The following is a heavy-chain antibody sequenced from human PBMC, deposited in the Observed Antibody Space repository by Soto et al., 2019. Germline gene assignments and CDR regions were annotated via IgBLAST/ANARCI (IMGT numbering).Heavy chain of an antibody. CDR1: GGTFSSYA. Sequence: QVQRVQSGAEVKKPGSSVKVSCKASGGTFSSYAISWVRQAPGQGLEWMGGIIPIFGTANYAQKFQGRVTITADESTSTAYMELSSLRSEDTAVYYCARRHSSSWRSRGGNWFDPWGQGTLVTVSS. D-gene: IGHD6-13*01. CDR2: IIPIFGTA. J-gene: IGHJ5*02. CDR3: ARRHSSSWRSRGGNWFDP. V-gene: IGHV1-69*01.